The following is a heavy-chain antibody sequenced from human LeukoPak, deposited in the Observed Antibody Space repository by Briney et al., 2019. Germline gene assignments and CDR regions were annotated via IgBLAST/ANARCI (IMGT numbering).Heavy chain of an antibody. Sequence: SSVKVSCXASGGTFSSYAISWVRQAPGQGLEWMGGIIPIFGTANYAQKFQGRVTITADESTSTAYMELSSLRSEDTAVYYCASASVYYYDSSGYGRAFDIWSQGTMVTVSS. CDR1: GGTFSSYA. J-gene: IGHJ3*02. V-gene: IGHV1-69*01. CDR2: IIPIFGTA. D-gene: IGHD3-22*01. CDR3: ASASVYYYDSSGYGRAFDI.